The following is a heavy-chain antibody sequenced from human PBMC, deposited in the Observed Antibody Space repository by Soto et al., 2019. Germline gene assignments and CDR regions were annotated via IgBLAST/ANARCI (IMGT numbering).Heavy chain of an antibody. D-gene: IGHD6-19*01. V-gene: IGHV3-48*03. Sequence: GGSLRLSCAASGFTFDNYEMNWVRQAPGKGLEWVSYISTSGTIKDYADSVKGRFIISRDNAKNSLYLQMNSLRAEDTAVYYCVSNIAVPTPGYYYAMDVWGQGTTVTV. CDR1: GFTFDNYE. CDR3: VSNIAVPTPGYYYAMDV. J-gene: IGHJ6*02. CDR2: ISTSGTIK.